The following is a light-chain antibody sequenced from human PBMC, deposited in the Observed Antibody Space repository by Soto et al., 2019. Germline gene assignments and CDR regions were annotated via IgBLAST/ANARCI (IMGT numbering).Light chain of an antibody. V-gene: IGKV1-39*01. Sequence: DIQMTQSPSSLSASVGDRVTITCRASQSISSYVNWYQQKPGKAPKLLIYTASNLQSGVPSRFSGSGSGTDFTLTISSLQHEDFETYYCQHYHSIPWTFGQGTKVEIK. CDR1: QSISSY. CDR2: TAS. CDR3: QHYHSIPWT. J-gene: IGKJ1*01.